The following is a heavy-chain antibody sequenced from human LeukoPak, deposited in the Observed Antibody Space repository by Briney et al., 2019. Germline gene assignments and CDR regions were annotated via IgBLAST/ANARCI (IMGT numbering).Heavy chain of an antibody. CDR1: GYTFTAYP. CDR3: ARDPAAAGTNYYYYYMDV. J-gene: IGHJ6*03. D-gene: IGHD6-13*01. V-gene: IGHV1-2*02. Sequence: ASVKVSCKASGYTFTAYPIHWVRQAPGEGLEWMGWIKANDGATSYAQRFQGRVTMTRDTSISTAYMELSRLRSDDTAVYYCARDPAAAGTNYYYYYMDVWGKGTTVTVSS. CDR2: IKANDGAT.